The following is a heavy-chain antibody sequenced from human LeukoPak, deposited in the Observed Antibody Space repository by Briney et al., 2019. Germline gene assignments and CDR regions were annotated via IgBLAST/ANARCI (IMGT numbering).Heavy chain of an antibody. J-gene: IGHJ4*02. CDR1: GFTFSSYW. D-gene: IGHD1-26*01. CDR3: ETGGSYDY. CDR2: INTDGSST. Sequence: GGSLRLACAASGFTFSSYWMPSVRQAPGKGLGWVSRINTDGSSTSYADSVKGRFTISRDNDKNTLYLQMNSLRDEGTAVYYCETGGSYDYWGQGTLVTVSS. V-gene: IGHV3-74*01.